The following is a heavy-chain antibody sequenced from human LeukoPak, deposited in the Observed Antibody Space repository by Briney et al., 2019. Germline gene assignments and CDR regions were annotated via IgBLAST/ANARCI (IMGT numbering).Heavy chain of an antibody. J-gene: IGHJ3*02. CDR2: IYYSGST. D-gene: IGHD6-13*01. CDR3: VRHPDIAAAGHDAFDI. V-gene: IGHV4-59*08. CDR1: GGSISSYY. Sequence: SETLSLTCTVSGGSISSYYWSWIRQPPGKGLEWIGYIYYSGSTNYNPSLKSRVTISVDTSKNQFSLKLSSVTAADTAVYYCVRHPDIAAAGHDAFDIWGQGTMVTVSS.